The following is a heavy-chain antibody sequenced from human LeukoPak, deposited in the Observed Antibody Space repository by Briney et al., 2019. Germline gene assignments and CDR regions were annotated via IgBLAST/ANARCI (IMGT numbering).Heavy chain of an antibody. D-gene: IGHD3-22*01. Sequence: SETLSLTCTVSGGSISSYYWSWIRQPAGKGLEWIGRIYTSGSTNYNPSLKSRVTMSVDTSKNQFSLKLSSVTAADTAVYYCARDHRTESDGYYFVNELWYFDLWGRGTLVTVSS. CDR1: GGSISSYY. CDR3: ARDHRTESDGYYFVNELWYFDL. V-gene: IGHV4-4*07. J-gene: IGHJ2*01. CDR2: IYTSGST.